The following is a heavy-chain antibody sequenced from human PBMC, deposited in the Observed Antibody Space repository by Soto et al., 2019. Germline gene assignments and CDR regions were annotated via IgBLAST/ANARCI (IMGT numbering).Heavy chain of an antibody. Sequence: XQTLSLTSAICGDIVFSNTATCNLIRHSPSRGLEWLGRTYYRSQWHNDYAESVKSRITINPDTSKNQFSMQLNSVTPEDTAVYYCARERGFLSEALDIWGRGTMVTVSS. CDR3: ARERGFLSEALDI. V-gene: IGHV6-1*01. D-gene: IGHD3-10*01. CDR2: TYYRSQWHN. J-gene: IGHJ3*02. CDR1: GDIVFSNTAT.